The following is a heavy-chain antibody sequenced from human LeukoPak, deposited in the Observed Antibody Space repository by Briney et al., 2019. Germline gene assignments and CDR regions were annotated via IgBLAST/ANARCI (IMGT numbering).Heavy chain of an antibody. V-gene: IGHV3-11*04. Sequence: GGSLRLSCAASGFTFSDYYMSWIRQAPGKGLEWVSYISSSGSTIYYAHSVKGRFTISRDNAKNSLYLQMNSLRAEDTAVYYCARMSYYDYVWGSYRSPYYFDYWGQGTLVTVSS. CDR2: ISSSGSTI. D-gene: IGHD3-16*02. CDR1: GFTFSDYY. J-gene: IGHJ4*02. CDR3: ARMSYYDYVWGSYRSPYYFDY.